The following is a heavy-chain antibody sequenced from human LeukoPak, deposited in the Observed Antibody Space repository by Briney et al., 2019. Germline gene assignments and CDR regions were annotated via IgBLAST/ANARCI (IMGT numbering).Heavy chain of an antibody. D-gene: IGHD3-22*01. CDR1: GGSISSSSHY. Sequence: SETLSLTCTVSGGSISSSSHYWGWMRQPPGKGLEWIGSIYYRGSTYYNPSLKSRVTISVDTSKNQFSLKLSSVTAADTAVYYCARSQHSSGYYYELRGPYFDYWGQGTLVTVSS. J-gene: IGHJ4*02. V-gene: IGHV4-39*07. CDR2: IYYRGST. CDR3: ARSQHSSGYYYELRGPYFDY.